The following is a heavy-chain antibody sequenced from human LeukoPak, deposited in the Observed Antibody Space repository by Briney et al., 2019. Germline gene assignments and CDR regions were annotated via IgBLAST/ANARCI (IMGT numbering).Heavy chain of an antibody. D-gene: IGHD3-10*01. Sequence: PGGSLRLSCAASGFTFSSYGMSWVRQAPGKGLEWVSAISGSGGSTYYADSVKGRFTISRDNSKNTLYLQMNSLRAEDTAVYYCAKPAPDYYGSGSYYLSWGQGTLVTVSS. CDR1: GFTFSSYG. J-gene: IGHJ5*02. CDR3: AKPAPDYYGSGSYYLS. CDR2: ISGSGGST. V-gene: IGHV3-23*01.